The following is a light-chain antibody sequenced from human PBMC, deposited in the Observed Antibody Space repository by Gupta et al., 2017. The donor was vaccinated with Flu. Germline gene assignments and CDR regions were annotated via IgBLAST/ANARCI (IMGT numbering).Light chain of an antibody. CDR2: GAT. CDR3: QQSGSSPVT. V-gene: IGKV3-20*01. J-gene: IGKJ4*01. Sequence: GMLSFSPGERVTLSCGASQSVTSAYLAWYQPRPGPSPRVLLSGATIRAPGIPARFSGSGSRTNFTLTINSLEPEDFAVSSCQQSGSSPVTFGGGTKLEIK. CDR1: QSVTSAY.